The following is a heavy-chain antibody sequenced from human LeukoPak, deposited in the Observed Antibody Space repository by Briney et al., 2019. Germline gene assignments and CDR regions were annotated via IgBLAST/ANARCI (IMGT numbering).Heavy chain of an antibody. CDR2: IYTSGST. CDR3: ARDRRELERRWFDP. D-gene: IGHD1-1*01. CDR1: GGSISSYY. J-gene: IGHJ5*02. V-gene: IGHV4-4*07. Sequence: SETLSLTCTVSGGSISSYYWSWIRQPPGKGLEWIGRIYTSGSTNYNPSLKSRVTMSVDTSKNQFSLKLSSVTAADTAVYYCARDRRELERRWFDPWGQGTLVTVSS.